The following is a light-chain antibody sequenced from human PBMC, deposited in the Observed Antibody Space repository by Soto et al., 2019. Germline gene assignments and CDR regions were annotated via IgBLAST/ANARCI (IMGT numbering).Light chain of an antibody. J-gene: IGLJ2*01. V-gene: IGLV2-14*01. CDR1: SSDVGGYNY. CDR2: EVS. Sequence: QSVLTQPASVSGSPGQSITISCTGTSSDVGGYNYVSWYQQHPAKAPKLMIYEVSNRPSGVSNRFSGSKSGNTPSLTISGLQAEDEADYYCSSYTSSSTLVVFGGGTKLTVL. CDR3: SSYTSSSTLVV.